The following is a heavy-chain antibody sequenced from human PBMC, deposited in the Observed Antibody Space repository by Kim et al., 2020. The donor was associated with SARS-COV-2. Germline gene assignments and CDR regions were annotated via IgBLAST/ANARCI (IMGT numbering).Heavy chain of an antibody. CDR3: ARRGGSGFIDC. Sequence: GGSLRLSCAASGFTFSSYGMHWVRQAPGKGLEWVAVISYDGSNKYYADSVKGRFTISRDNSQNTVYLQMSSLRAEDTAVYYCARRGGSGFIDCWGQGILVAVSS. CDR2: ISYDGSNK. CDR1: GFTFSSYG. V-gene: IGHV3-30*03. J-gene: IGHJ4*02. D-gene: IGHD6-19*01.